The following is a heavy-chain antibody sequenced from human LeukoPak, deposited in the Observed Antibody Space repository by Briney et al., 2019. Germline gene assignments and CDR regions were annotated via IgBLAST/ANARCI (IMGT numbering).Heavy chain of an antibody. CDR1: GFTFDDYA. CDR2: ISWNSVGI. CDR3: VRISGWPGY. Sequence: GGSLRLSCAASGFTFDDYAMYWVRQAPGKGLEWVSGISWNSVGIGYADSVRGRFTISRDNARNSLYLQMNSLRAEDTAVYYCVRISGWPGYWGQGTLVTVSS. J-gene: IGHJ4*02. V-gene: IGHV3-9*01. D-gene: IGHD6-19*01.